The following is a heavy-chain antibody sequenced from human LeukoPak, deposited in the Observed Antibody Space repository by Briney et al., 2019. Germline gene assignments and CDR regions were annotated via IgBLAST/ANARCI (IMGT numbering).Heavy chain of an antibody. J-gene: IGHJ5*02. CDR1: GGSISSGGYY. V-gene: IGHV4-31*03. CDR2: IYYSGST. D-gene: IGHD2-2*02. Sequence: PSETLSLTCTVSGGSISSGGYYWSWIRQHPGKGLEWIGYIYYSGSTYYNPSLKSRVTISVDTSKNQFSLKLSSVTAADTAVYYCARGSIVVVPAAIRGNWFDPWAREPWSPSPQ. CDR3: ARGSIVVVPAAIRGNWFDP.